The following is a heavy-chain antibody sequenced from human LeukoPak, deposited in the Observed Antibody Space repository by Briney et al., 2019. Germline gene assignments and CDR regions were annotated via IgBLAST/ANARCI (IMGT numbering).Heavy chain of an antibody. V-gene: IGHV4-59*01. CDR3: ARGDGDFWSGYYLFDY. J-gene: IGHJ4*02. Sequence: KSSETLSLTCTVSGGSISSYYWSWIRQPPGKGLEWIGYIYYSGSTNYNPSLKSRVTISVDTSKNQFSLKLSSVTAADTAVYYCARGDGDFWSGYYLFDYWGQGNLVTVSS. D-gene: IGHD3-3*01. CDR1: GGSISSYY. CDR2: IYYSGST.